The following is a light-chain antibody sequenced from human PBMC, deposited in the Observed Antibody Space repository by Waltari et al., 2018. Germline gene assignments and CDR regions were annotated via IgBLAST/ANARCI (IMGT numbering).Light chain of an antibody. CDR3: CSFAGSSPHVV. V-gene: IGLV2-23*01. J-gene: IGLJ2*01. Sequence: QSALTQPASVSGSPGQSITISCTGTSSDVGTYNLVSWYQLHPGKAPKLLIYESTKRPSGVSSRFSGSKSGNTASLTISGLQAEDEADYYCCSFAGSSPHVVFGGGTKLTVL. CDR1: SSDVGTYNL. CDR2: EST.